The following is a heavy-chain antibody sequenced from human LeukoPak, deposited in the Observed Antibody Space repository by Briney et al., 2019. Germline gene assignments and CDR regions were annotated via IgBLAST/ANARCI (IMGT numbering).Heavy chain of an antibody. Sequence: GGSLRLSCAASGFTFSSSSMNWVRQGPGKGLEWVSSISSSSSYIYYADSVKGRFTISRDNAKNSLYLQMNSLRAEDTAVYYCARTVVHSSGWPFDYWGQGTLVTVSS. V-gene: IGHV3-21*01. CDR2: ISSSSSYI. D-gene: IGHD6-19*01. CDR3: ARTVVHSSGWPFDY. J-gene: IGHJ4*02. CDR1: GFTFSSSS.